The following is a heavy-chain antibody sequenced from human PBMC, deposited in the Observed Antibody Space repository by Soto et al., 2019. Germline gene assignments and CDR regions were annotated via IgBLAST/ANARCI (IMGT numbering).Heavy chain of an antibody. CDR3: AKDLTAHYYILPEGGMGV. CDR2: ISYDGSNT. D-gene: IGHD3-9*01. V-gene: IGHV3-30*18. CDR1: GFTFSSYG. J-gene: IGHJ6*02. Sequence: QVQLVESGGGVVQPGRSLRLSCVASGFTFSSYGIQWVRQAPGKGLEWVAVISYDGSNTYYPDSVKGRFTISRDNSKNKLYLQMKSLRVEDTAVYYCAKDLTAHYYILPEGGMGVWGQGATVTVSS.